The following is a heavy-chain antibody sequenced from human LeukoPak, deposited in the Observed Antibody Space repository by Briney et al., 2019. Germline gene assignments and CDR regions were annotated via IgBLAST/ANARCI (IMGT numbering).Heavy chain of an antibody. CDR2: SYHFGST. CDR1: GDTISSHSDY. Sequence: SETLSPTCTASGDTISSHSDYKWTWIRQPPGKGLEWIGYSYHFGSTNYNPSLKSRVTISVDTSKNQFSLKLASVTAADTALYYCAREYSGLDYWGQGTLVTVSS. CDR3: AREYSGLDY. J-gene: IGHJ4*02. D-gene: IGHD5-12*01. V-gene: IGHV4-61*08.